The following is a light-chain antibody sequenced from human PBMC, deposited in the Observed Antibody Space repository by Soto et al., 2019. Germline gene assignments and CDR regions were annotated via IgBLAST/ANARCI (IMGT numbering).Light chain of an antibody. CDR3: CSSVGSYV. CDR2: EVT. CDR1: SSDVENYKL. Sequence: QSALNQPASVSGSPGQSVTISCTATSSDVENYKLVSWYQQHPGKAPKLIIYEVTKRPSGVSNRFSGSKSANTASLTISGLQPEDEADYHCCSSVGSYVSGTGTKVTVL. V-gene: IGLV2-23*02. J-gene: IGLJ1*01.